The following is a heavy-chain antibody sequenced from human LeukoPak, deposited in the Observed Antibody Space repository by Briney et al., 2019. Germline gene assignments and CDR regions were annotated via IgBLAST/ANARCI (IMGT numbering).Heavy chain of an antibody. J-gene: IGHJ4*02. CDR1: GFTCSSYA. D-gene: IGHD3-10*01. V-gene: IGHV3-30-3*01. Sequence: PGGSLRRSGAGSGFTCSSYAMQWARQAPGKGLEWVAVISYDGSNKYYADSVKAPFPISRDTSKNTLYLQVNSLRAEDTAVYYCASELYYYGSGSFDYWGQGTLVTVSS. CDR2: ISYDGSNK. CDR3: ASELYYYGSGSFDY.